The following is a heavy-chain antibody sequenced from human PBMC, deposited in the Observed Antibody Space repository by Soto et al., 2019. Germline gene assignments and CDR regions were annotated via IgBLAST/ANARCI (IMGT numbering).Heavy chain of an antibody. CDR3: AKDSGKYKYGSGSYDNVGLLDP. Sequence: PGGSLRLSFAASGFTFSNYWMHWVRQAPGKGLVWVSRINSDESRTNCADSVKGRFTISRDNAKNTLYLQMSSLRAEDTAIYFCAKDSGKYKYGSGSYDNVGLLDPWGQGTPVTVSS. D-gene: IGHD3-10*01. J-gene: IGHJ5*02. CDR2: INSDESRT. V-gene: IGHV3-74*01. CDR1: GFTFSNYW.